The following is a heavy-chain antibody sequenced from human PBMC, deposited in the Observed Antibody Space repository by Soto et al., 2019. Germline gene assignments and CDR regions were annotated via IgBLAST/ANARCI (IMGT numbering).Heavy chain of an antibody. CDR2: ISTYNGDT. V-gene: IGHV1-18*01. Sequence: QVQLVQSGAEVRKPGASVKVSCKASGYTFSTSGMSWLRQAPGQGLEWMGWISTYNGDTNDAPKFQDRVTMTSDTATGTAYMELRSLRSDETAVYYCARAGAAPYYCYGMDVWGQGTRVTVSS. CDR1: GYTFSTSG. CDR3: ARAGAAPYYCYGMDV. J-gene: IGHJ6*02. D-gene: IGHD2-15*01.